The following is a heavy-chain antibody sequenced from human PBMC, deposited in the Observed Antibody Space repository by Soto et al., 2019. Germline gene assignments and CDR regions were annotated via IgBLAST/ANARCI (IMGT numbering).Heavy chain of an antibody. CDR2: ISAYIGNT. D-gene: IGHD3-10*01. V-gene: IGHV1-18*01. CDR3: VRDLGSMVRGIVPLVDY. J-gene: IGHJ4*02. CDR1: GYTFTSFG. Sequence: QVQLVQSGAEVKKPGASVKVSCKASGYTFTSFGISWLRQAPGQGLEWMGWISAYIGNTKYAQKLQGRVTMTKDTSTSTAYMEMRSLRSDETAVYYCVRDLGSMVRGIVPLVDYWGQGTLVTVSS.